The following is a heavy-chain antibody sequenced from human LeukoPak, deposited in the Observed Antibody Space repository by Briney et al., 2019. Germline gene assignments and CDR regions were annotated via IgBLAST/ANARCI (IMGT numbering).Heavy chain of an antibody. Sequence: GGSLRLSWVGAGFTFGYDWVTWVRQAPGKGLEWVANIKPDGSAQYYADSVRGRFTISRDSAKNSVFLQMNRLRPEDTAVYHCARPYGIGWSALEHWGRGTLVTVSS. V-gene: IGHV3-7*01. J-gene: IGHJ4*02. CDR2: IKPDGSAQ. D-gene: IGHD6-13*01. CDR3: ARPYGIGWSALEH. CDR1: GFTFGYDW.